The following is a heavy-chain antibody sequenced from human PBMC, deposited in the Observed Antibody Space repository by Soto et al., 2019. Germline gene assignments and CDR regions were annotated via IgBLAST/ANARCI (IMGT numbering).Heavy chain of an antibody. CDR1: GGTFSSYT. CDR3: ARGRPYIVVVPAAIEDWFDP. D-gene: IGHD2-2*01. V-gene: IGHV1-69*02. CDR2: IIPILGIA. J-gene: IGHJ5*02. Sequence: ASVKVSCKASGGTFSSYTISWVRQAPGQGLEWMGRIIPILGIANYAQKFQGRVTITADKSTSTAYMELSSLRSEDTAVYYCARGRPYIVVVPAAIEDWFDPWGQGTLVTVSS.